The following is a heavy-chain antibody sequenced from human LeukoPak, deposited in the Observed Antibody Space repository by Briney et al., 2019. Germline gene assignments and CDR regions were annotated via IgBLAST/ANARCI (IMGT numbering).Heavy chain of an antibody. D-gene: IGHD3-3*01. Sequence: GGSLRLSCAASGFTFDDYGMSWVSQAPGKGLEWVSGINWNGGSTGYADSVEGRFTISRDNAKNSLYLQMNSLRAEDTALYYCARGYTIFGVVRFDPWGQGTLVTVSS. CDR1: GFTFDDYG. CDR3: ARGYTIFGVVRFDP. CDR2: INWNGGST. V-gene: IGHV3-20*04. J-gene: IGHJ5*02.